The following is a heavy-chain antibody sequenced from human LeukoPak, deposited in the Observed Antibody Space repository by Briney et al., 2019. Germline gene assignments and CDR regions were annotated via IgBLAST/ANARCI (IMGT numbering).Heavy chain of an antibody. Sequence: GGSLRLSCEASPFIFSGHWLNWVRQTPGKGLEWVASIKEDGSERQYVDSVKGRFTISRDNTKNALYLQMNSLRADDTAVYFCARDSTWQLDYWGQGTLITVSS. CDR1: PFIFSGHW. CDR3: ARDSTWQLDY. J-gene: IGHJ4*02. CDR2: IKEDGSER. D-gene: IGHD5-12*01. V-gene: IGHV3-7*03.